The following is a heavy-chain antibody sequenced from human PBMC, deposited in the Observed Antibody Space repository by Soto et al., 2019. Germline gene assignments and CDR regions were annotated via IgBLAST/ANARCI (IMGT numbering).Heavy chain of an antibody. D-gene: IGHD2-2*01. CDR3: ARETHGNLVPADYIFDY. J-gene: IGHJ4*02. CDR1: GFTFSSYW. CDR2: IKQDGSEK. V-gene: IGHV3-7*01. Sequence: GGSLRLSCAASGFTFSSYWMSWVRQAPGKGLEWVANIKQDGSEKYYVDSVKGRFTISRDNAKNSLYLQMNSLRAEDTAVYYCARETHGNLVPADYIFDYWGQGTLVTVSS.